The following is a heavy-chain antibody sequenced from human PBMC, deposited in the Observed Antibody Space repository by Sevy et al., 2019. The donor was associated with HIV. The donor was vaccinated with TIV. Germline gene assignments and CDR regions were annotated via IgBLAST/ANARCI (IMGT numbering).Heavy chain of an antibody. Sequence: ASVKVSCKVSGYTLSELSMHWVRQAPEKGLEWMGRFDPEDGEIIYAQKFQGRVTMTEDTSTDTAYMELSSLRSEDTALYYCATAREYYSDNSGYLDYSGQGTLVTVSS. CDR2: FDPEDGEI. CDR1: GYTLSELS. D-gene: IGHD3-22*01. CDR3: ATAREYYSDNSGYLDY. J-gene: IGHJ4*02. V-gene: IGHV1-24*01.